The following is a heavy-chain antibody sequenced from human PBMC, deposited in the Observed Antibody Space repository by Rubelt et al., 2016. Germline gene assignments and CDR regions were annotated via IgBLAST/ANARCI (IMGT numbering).Heavy chain of an antibody. V-gene: IGHV4-39*01. Sequence: QLQLQESGPGLVKPSETLSLTCSVSGGSISSTNYYWGWIRQPPAQGLEWIGSIYYSGSTYYNPSLKSRVTISVDTSKIQFFLKLGLVTAAETAVYYCASLVPPLRNAFDIWGQGTMVTVSS. CDR1: GGSISSTNYY. CDR3: ASLVPPLRNAFDI. J-gene: IGHJ3*02. CDR2: IYYSGST.